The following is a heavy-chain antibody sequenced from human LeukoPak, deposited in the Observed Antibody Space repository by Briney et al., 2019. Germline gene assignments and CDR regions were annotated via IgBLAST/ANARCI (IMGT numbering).Heavy chain of an antibody. CDR2: IYSSGST. D-gene: IGHD6-19*01. CDR3: ARGVRDTVGWYHLDY. CDR1: GGSISTHY. J-gene: IGHJ4*02. Sequence: SETLSLTCTVSGGSISTHYYSWIRQPAGKGLEWIGLIYSSGSTNYNPSLKSRPTMSIDTSKNQFSLKLNSVTVADTAVYYCARGVRDTVGWYHLDYWGQGTLVTVSS. V-gene: IGHV4-4*07.